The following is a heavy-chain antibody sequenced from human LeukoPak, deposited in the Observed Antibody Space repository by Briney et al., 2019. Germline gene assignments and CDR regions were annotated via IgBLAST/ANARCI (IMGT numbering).Heavy chain of an antibody. CDR2: VFYSGSN. D-gene: IGHD4-17*01. CDR3: ARRNTADASIDF. CDR1: GFTFGDYA. V-gene: IGHV4-59*08. J-gene: IGHJ4*02. Sequence: GSLRLSCTAPGFTFGDYAVSWIRQPPGKGLEWIGDVFYSGSNNYNPSLKSRLTISLDTSKNQFSLNLRSVTATDTAMYYCARRNTADASIDFWGQGTLVTASS.